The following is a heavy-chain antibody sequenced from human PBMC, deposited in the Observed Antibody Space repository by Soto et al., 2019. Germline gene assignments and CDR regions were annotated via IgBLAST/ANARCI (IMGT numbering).Heavy chain of an antibody. CDR3: ATDTPYDSSGYSAFDI. V-gene: IGHV1-69*04. Sequence: ASVKVSCKASGGTFSSYTISWVRQAPGQGLEWMGRIIPILGIANYAQKFQGRVTITADKSTSTAYMELSSLRSEDTAVYYCATDTPYDSSGYSAFDIWGQGTMVTVSS. D-gene: IGHD3-22*01. CDR1: GGTFSSYT. CDR2: IIPILGIA. J-gene: IGHJ3*02.